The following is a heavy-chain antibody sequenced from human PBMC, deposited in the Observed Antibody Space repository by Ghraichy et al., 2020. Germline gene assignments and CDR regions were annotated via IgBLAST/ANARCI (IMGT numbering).Heavy chain of an antibody. CDR2: INHSGST. Sequence: SETLSLTCAVYGGSFSGYYWSWIRQPPGKGLEWIGEINHSGSTNYNPSLKSRVTISVDTSKNQFSLKLSSVTAADTAVYYCARGSHCSGGSCYQKLVRPLNTWGQGTLVTVSS. D-gene: IGHD2-15*01. CDR1: GGSFSGYY. J-gene: IGHJ4*02. V-gene: IGHV4-34*01. CDR3: ARGSHCSGGSCYQKLVRPLNT.